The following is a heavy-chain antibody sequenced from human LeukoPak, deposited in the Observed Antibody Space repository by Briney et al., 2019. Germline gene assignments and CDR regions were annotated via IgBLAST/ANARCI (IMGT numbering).Heavy chain of an antibody. Sequence: GESVKISCKGSGYSFPSYWIGWVRQMPGKGLEWMGIIYPGDSDTRYSPSFQGQVTMSADKSINTAYLQWSSLQASDTAMYYCARRQGCSSTSCPPDSWGQGTLVTVSS. CDR3: ARRQGCSSTSCPPDS. CDR1: GYSFPSYW. V-gene: IGHV5-51*01. D-gene: IGHD2-2*01. J-gene: IGHJ4*02. CDR2: IYPGDSDT.